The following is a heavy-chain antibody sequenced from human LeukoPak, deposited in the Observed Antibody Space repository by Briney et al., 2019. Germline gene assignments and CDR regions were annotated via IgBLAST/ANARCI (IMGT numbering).Heavy chain of an antibody. CDR3: ATVFGY. CDR2: MNQDGSDT. V-gene: IGHV3-74*01. J-gene: IGHJ4*02. Sequence: GGSLRLSCAVSGFTLSSDWMHWVRQAPGKGLEWVSRMNQDGSDTSYADSVKGRFTISRDNAKNTVYLQMNSLRAEDLAVYYCATVFGYWGQGTLVTVSS. CDR1: GFTLSSDW.